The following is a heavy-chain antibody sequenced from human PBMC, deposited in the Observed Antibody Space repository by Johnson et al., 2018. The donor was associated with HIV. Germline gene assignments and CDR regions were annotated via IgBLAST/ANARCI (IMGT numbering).Heavy chain of an antibody. D-gene: IGHD1-1*01. J-gene: IGHJ3*02. CDR3: ASRYTVDAFDI. V-gene: IGHV3-30*03. CDR2: ISYDGSNK. Sequence: QVQLVESGGGVVQPGRSLRLSCAASGFTVSTNYMTWVRQAPGKGLEWVAVISYDGSNKYYADSVKGRFTISRDNSKNTLYLQMNSLRAEETAVYYCASRYTVDAFDIWGQGTMVTVSS. CDR1: GFTVSTNY.